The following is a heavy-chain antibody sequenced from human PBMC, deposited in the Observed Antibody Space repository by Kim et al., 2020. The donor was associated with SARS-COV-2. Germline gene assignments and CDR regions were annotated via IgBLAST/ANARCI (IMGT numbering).Heavy chain of an antibody. J-gene: IGHJ4*02. CDR3: AGGIAVAGILRDY. CDR1: GGSISSGSYY. D-gene: IGHD6-19*01. Sequence: SETLSLTCTVSGGSISSGSYYWSWIRQPAGKGLEWIGRIYTSGSTNYNPSLKSRVTISVDTSKNQFSLKLSSVTAADTAVYYCAGGIAVAGILRDYWGQGTLVTVSS. CDR2: IYTSGST. V-gene: IGHV4-61*02.